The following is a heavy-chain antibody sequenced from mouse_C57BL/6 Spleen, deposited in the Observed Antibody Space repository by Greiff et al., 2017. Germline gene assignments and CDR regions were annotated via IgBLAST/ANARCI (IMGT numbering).Heavy chain of an antibody. CDR3: ANYYGGYAMDY. CDR1: GYTFTSYW. CDR2: IHPNSGST. D-gene: IGHD1-1*01. J-gene: IGHJ4*01. V-gene: IGHV1-64*01. Sequence: QVQLQQPGAELVKPGASVTLSCKASGYTFTSYWMHWVKQRPGQGLEWIGMIHPNSGSTNYNEKFKSKATLTVDKSSSTAYMQLSSLTSEDAAVYYCANYYGGYAMDYWGQGTSVTVSS.